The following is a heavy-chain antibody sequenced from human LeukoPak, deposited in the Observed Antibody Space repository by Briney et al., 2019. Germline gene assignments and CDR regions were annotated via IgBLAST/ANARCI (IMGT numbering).Heavy chain of an antibody. Sequence: ASVRVPCKASGYTFTSYYMHWVRQAPGQGLEWMGIINPSGGSTSYAQKFQGRVTMTRDTSTSTVYMELSGLRSEDTAVYYCASLAVAGTPFDYWGQGTLVTVSS. CDR3: ASLAVAGTPFDY. V-gene: IGHV1-46*01. CDR2: INPSGGST. CDR1: GYTFTSYY. D-gene: IGHD6-19*01. J-gene: IGHJ4*02.